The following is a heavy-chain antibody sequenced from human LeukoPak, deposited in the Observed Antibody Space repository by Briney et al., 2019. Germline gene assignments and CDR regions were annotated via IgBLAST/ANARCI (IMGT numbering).Heavy chain of an antibody. J-gene: IGHJ4*02. CDR3: ARGRNIEMSTMSGGSDY. CDR1: GYTFTAYY. Sequence: ASVRVSCKASGYTFTAYYMHWVRQAPGQGLEWMGWLNPNSRDTYYAQKFQGRVSITRDTSISSVYMDLSDLRADDTAVYYCARGRNIEMSTMSGGSDYWGQGTLVTVSS. CDR2: LNPNSRDT. D-gene: IGHD5-24*01. V-gene: IGHV1-2*02.